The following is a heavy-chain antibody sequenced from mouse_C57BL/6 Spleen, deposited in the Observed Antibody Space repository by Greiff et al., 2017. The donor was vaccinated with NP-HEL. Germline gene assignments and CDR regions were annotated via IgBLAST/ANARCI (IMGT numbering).Heavy chain of an antibody. Sequence: LVESGAELVKPGASVKLSCKASGYTFTSYWMHWVKQRPGQGLEWIGMIHPNSGSTNYNEKFKSKATLTVDKSSSTAYMQLSSLTSEDSAVYYCARLRYDYEAGYYWGQGTTLTVSS. CDR1: GYTFTSYW. V-gene: IGHV1-64*01. D-gene: IGHD2-4*01. CDR3: ARLRYDYEAGYY. J-gene: IGHJ2*01. CDR2: IHPNSGST.